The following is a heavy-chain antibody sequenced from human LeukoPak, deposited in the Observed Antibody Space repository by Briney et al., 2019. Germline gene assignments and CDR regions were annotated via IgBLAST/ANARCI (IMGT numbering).Heavy chain of an antibody. J-gene: IGHJ6*03. D-gene: IGHD6-13*01. CDR1: GYSISSGYY. V-gene: IGHV4-38-2*02. CDR3: ARGSSSWYSYYYYYMDV. CDR2: IYHSGST. Sequence: PSETLSLTCTVSGYSISSGYYWGWIRQPPGKGLEWIGSIYHSGSTYYNPSLKSRVTISVDTSKNQFSLKLSSVTAADTAVYYCARGSSSWYSYYYYYMDVWGKGTKITVSS.